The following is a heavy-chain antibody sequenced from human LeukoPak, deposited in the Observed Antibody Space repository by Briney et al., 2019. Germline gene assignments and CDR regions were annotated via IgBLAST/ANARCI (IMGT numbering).Heavy chain of an antibody. J-gene: IGHJ6*02. D-gene: IGHD3-22*01. Sequence: ASVKVSCKASGYTFNSSYMHWVRQAPGQGLEWMGIINPSGGSTSYAQKFQGRVTMTRDTSTSTVYMELSSLRSEDTAVYYCARLSSGYSLNLNYYGMDVWGQGTTVTVSS. V-gene: IGHV1-46*02. CDR2: INPSGGST. CDR3: ARLSSGYSLNLNYYGMDV. CDR1: GYTFNSSY.